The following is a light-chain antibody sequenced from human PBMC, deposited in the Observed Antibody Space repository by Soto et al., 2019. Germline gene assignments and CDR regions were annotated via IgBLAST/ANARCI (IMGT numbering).Light chain of an antibody. CDR1: QRIITY. CDR2: PIS. CDR3: QQSYSTPSP. V-gene: IGKV1-39*01. J-gene: IGKJ2*01. Sequence: IQMTQSPSSLSASVGDRVTITCRASQRIITYLNWYQQKPGKAPKLLISPISTLQRGVPSRFSGSGSGTDFTITITGLQPADFATYYCQQSYSTPSPFGQGTKLEIK.